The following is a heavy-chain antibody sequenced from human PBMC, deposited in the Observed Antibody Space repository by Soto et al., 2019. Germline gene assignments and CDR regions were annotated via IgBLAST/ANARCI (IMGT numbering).Heavy chain of an antibody. D-gene: IGHD6-19*01. J-gene: IGHJ6*02. CDR1: GFTFSNYD. V-gene: IGHV3-13*01. CDR3: ARAVAANYYYYYGMDV. Sequence: GGSLRLSCAASGFTFSNYDMHWVRQATGKGLEWVSAIGTAGDTYYPGSVKGRFTISRENAKNSLYLQMNSLRAEATAVYYCARAVAANYYYYYGMDVWGQGTTVTVSS. CDR2: IGTAGDT.